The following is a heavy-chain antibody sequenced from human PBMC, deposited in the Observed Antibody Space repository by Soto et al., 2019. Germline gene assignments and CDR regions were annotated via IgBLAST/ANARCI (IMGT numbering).Heavy chain of an antibody. Sequence: PSETLSLTCTVSGGSISSSSYYWGWIRQPPGKGLEWIGSIYYSGSTYYNPSLKSRVTISVDTSKNQFSLKLSSVTAADTAVYYCARWPMITFGGVIHQQADYWGQGTRVTVSS. D-gene: IGHD3-16*02. V-gene: IGHV4-39*01. CDR1: GGSISSSSYY. J-gene: IGHJ4*02. CDR3: ARWPMITFGGVIHQQADY. CDR2: IYYSGST.